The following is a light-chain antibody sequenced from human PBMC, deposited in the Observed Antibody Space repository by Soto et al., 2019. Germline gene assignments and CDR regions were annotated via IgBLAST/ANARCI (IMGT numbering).Light chain of an antibody. CDR3: QQYNSYSWT. CDR2: DAS. J-gene: IGKJ1*01. Sequence: DIPMTQSPSTLSASVGDRVTITCRASQSISSWLAWYQQKPGKAPKLLIYDASSLESGVPSRFSGSGSGTEFTLTISSLQPDDFATYYCQQYNSYSWTFGQGPKVEIK. V-gene: IGKV1-5*01. CDR1: QSISSW.